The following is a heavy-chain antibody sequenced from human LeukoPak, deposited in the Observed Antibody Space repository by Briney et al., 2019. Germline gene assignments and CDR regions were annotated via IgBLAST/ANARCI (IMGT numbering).Heavy chain of an antibody. Sequence: GGSLRLSCAASGFTFSRYWMSWVRQAPGKGPEWVANIKQDGSEKSYVDSVKGRFTISRDNAKKSLHLQMNSLRAEDTAVYYCARSVYSGYYHSSRYFDLWGRGTLVTVSS. D-gene: IGHD5-12*01. CDR2: IKQDGSEK. J-gene: IGHJ2*01. V-gene: IGHV3-7*01. CDR1: GFTFSRYW. CDR3: ARSVYSGYYHSSRYFDL.